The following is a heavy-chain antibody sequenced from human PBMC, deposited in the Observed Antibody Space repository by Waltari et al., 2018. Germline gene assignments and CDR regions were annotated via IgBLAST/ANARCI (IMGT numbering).Heavy chain of an antibody. Sequence: QLVESGGGLVQPGGSLRLSCVVSGFTFSSYWMSWVRQTPGKGLEWVANIKPDGTEEYYVDYVKGRFTISRDNAKNSLYLQMNSLRAEDTAVYYCARDDGIRTVDYWGKGTLVTVSS. J-gene: IGHJ4*02. CDR3: ARDDGIRTVDY. CDR1: GFTFSSYW. CDR2: IKPDGTEE. D-gene: IGHD1-20*01. V-gene: IGHV3-7*01.